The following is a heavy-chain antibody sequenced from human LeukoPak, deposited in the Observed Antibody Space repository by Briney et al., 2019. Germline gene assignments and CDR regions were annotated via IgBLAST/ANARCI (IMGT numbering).Heavy chain of an antibody. CDR1: GYSFTSYW. Sequence: GESLKISCKGSGYSFTSYWIGWVRQMPGKGLEWMGIIYPGDSDTRYSPSFQGQVTISADKSISTAYLQWSSLKASATAIYYCARLAYXXRSTGYFDYWGQGTLVTVSS. CDR3: ARLAYXXRSTGYFDY. V-gene: IGHV5-51*01. CDR2: IYPGDSDT. D-gene: IGHD3-9*01. J-gene: IGHJ4*02.